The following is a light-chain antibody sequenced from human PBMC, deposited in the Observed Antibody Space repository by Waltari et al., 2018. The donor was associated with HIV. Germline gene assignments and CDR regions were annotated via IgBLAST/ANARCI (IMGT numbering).Light chain of an antibody. Sequence: DTQMTQSPSSLSASVGDRVTITCRASQDINTSLAWYQQKPGKVPTLLIYGASTLQSEVPTRFSGSGSGTEFTLTISSLQPEDVATYYCQNYHSAPLTFGGGTKVEMK. J-gene: IGKJ4*01. CDR2: GAS. CDR3: QNYHSAPLT. CDR1: QDINTS. V-gene: IGKV1-27*01.